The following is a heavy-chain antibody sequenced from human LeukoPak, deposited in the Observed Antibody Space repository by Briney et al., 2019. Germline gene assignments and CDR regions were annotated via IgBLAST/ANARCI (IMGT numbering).Heavy chain of an antibody. CDR2: IYYSGST. CDR1: GGSISSSSYY. Sequence: SETLSLTCTVSGGSISSSSYYWGWTRHPPGKGLEWIGIIYYSGSTNYNPSLKTRFTISVDTSKNHFSLKLSSVTAADTAVYYCARVYGSGSYYHDAFDIWGQGTMVTVSS. J-gene: IGHJ3*02. D-gene: IGHD3-10*01. CDR3: ARVYGSGSYYHDAFDI. V-gene: IGHV4-39*07.